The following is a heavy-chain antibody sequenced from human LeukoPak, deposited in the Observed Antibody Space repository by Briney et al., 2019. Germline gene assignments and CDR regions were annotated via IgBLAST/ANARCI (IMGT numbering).Heavy chain of an antibody. V-gene: IGHV3-15*01. Sequence: GGSLRLSCAASGFTFSNAWISWVRQAPGKGLEWVCRIKSKTDGGTTDYAAPVKGRCTISRDDSKTTLYLQMNSLKTEDTAVYYCTPDTGYSSGWYIRILGGYYFDYWGQGTLVTVSS. CDR3: TPDTGYSSGWYIRILGGYYFDY. CDR1: GFTFSNAW. CDR2: IKSKTDGGTT. D-gene: IGHD6-19*01. J-gene: IGHJ4*02.